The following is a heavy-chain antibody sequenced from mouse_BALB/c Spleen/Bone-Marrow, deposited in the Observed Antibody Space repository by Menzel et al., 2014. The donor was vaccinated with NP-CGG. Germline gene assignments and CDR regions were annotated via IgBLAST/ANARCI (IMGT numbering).Heavy chain of an antibody. V-gene: IGHV1-5*01. Sequence: VQLQQSGTVLARPGASVKMSCKASGYSFTSYWMYWIKQRPGQGLEWIGAIYPGNSGTSYNQNFKGKAKLTAVTSASTAYMELNSLTNEDSAVYYCTRSITTAVEFDYWGQGTSLTVSS. D-gene: IGHD1-1*01. J-gene: IGHJ2*03. CDR3: TRSITTAVEFDY. CDR2: IYPGNSGT. CDR1: GYSFTSYW.